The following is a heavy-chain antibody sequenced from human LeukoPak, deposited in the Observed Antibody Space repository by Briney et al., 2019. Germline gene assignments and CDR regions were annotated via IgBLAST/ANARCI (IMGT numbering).Heavy chain of an antibody. CDR1: GGSFSGYY. Sequence: PSETLSLTCAVYGGSFSGYYWSWIRQPPGKGLEWIGEINHSGSTNYNPCLKSRVTTSVDTTKNQFSLKLSSVTAARTAVYYCARYSSSSGLGYWGEGNLGTVSS. D-gene: IGHD6-6*01. J-gene: IGHJ4*02. CDR2: INHSGST. CDR3: ARYSSSSGLGY. V-gene: IGHV4-34*01.